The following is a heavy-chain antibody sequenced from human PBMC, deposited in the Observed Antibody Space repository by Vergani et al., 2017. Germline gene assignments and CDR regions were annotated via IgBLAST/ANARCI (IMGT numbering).Heavy chain of an antibody. D-gene: IGHD3-10*01. Sequence: QVQLQQWGAGLLKPSETLSLTCAVYGGSFSGYYWSWIRQPPGKGLEWIGEINHSGSTNYNPSLKSRVTISVDTSKNQFSLKLSSVTAADTAVDYCASGRVGFQPRALDYWGQGTLVTVSS. V-gene: IGHV4-34*01. CDR2: INHSGST. CDR1: GGSFSGYY. CDR3: ASGRVGFQPRALDY. J-gene: IGHJ4*02.